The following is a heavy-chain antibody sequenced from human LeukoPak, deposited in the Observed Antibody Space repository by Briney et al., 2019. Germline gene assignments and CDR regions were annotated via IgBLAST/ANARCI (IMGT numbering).Heavy chain of an antibody. CDR2: VYQTGHS. V-gene: IGHV4-59*01. J-gene: IGHJ4*02. CDR3: ARSIFGVVSFDS. CDR1: GGSMNSYY. D-gene: IGHD3-3*01. Sequence: SETLSLTCTVSGGSMNSYYWSWIRQSPGRGLEWIAYVYQTGHSNYNPSFTSRATISIDTSKNQFSLKLSSVSAADTAVYYCARSIFGVVSFDSCGQGTLVTVSS.